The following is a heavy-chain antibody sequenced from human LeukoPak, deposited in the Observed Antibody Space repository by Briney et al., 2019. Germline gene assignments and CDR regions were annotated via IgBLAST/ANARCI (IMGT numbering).Heavy chain of an antibody. D-gene: IGHD3-16*01. CDR1: GFTFSSYW. J-gene: IGHJ6*02. CDR2: INHNGNVN. CDR3: AGGGGLDV. Sequence: GGSLRLSCAASGFTFSSYWTNWARQAPGKGLEWVASINHNGNVNYYVDSVKGRFTISRDNAKNSLYLQMSNLRAEDTAVYFLAGGGGLDVWGQGATVTVSS. V-gene: IGHV3-7*03.